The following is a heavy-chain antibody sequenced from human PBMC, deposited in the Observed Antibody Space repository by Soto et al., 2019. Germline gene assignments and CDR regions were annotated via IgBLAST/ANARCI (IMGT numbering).Heavy chain of an antibody. V-gene: IGHV6-1*01. D-gene: IGHD3-22*01. CDR2: TYYRSKWYN. CDR3: ARVPFFLGYYDSSGYSLFDY. CDR1: GDSVSSNSAA. Sequence: SQTLSLTCAISGDSVSSNSAAWNWIRQSPSRGLEWLGRTYYRSKWYNDYAVSVKSRITISPDTSKNQFSLQLNSVTPEDTAVYYCARVPFFLGYYDSSGYSLFDYWGQGTLVTVSS. J-gene: IGHJ4*02.